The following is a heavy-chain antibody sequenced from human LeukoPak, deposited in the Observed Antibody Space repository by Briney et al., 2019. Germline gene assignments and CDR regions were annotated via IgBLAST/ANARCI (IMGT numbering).Heavy chain of an antibody. Sequence: GGSLRLSCAASGFTFSNYDMSWVRQAPGKGLEWVSAVSGSGGSTDYADSVKGRFSVSRDNSKNTLYLQMNSLRDEDTGVYYCAKGLRTGVGPYMGYHYYMDVWGKGATVTVSS. CDR2: VSGSGGST. V-gene: IGHV3-23*01. CDR3: AKGLRTGVGPYMGYHYYMDV. D-gene: IGHD3-16*01. J-gene: IGHJ6*03. CDR1: GFTFSNYD.